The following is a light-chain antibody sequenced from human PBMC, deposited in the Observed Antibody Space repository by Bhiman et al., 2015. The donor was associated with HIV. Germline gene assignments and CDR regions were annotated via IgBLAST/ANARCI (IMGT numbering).Light chain of an antibody. CDR1: SSDVGGYNY. CDR2: DVT. CDR3: SSLTSSITYV. J-gene: IGLJ1*01. V-gene: IGLV2-14*01. Sequence: QSALTQPASVSGSPGQSITISCTGTSSDVGGYNYVSWYQQHPGKAPKLMIYDVTKRPSGVPDRFSASKSGTSASLAITGLQAEDEADYYCSSLTSSITYVFGTGTNVTVL.